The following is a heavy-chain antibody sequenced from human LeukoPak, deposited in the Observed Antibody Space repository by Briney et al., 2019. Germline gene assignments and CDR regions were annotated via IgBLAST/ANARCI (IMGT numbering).Heavy chain of an antibody. J-gene: IGHJ4*02. D-gene: IGHD6-19*01. CDR2: SNHSGST. Sequence: PSETLSLSCAVYGGSFSGYYWSWIRQPPGKGLEWVGESNHSGSTNYNPSLKSRVTISVDTSKNQFSLKLSSVTAADTAVYYCARAEQWLVFFDYWGQGTLVTVSS. CDR3: ARAEQWLVFFDY. CDR1: GGSFSGYY. V-gene: IGHV4-34*01.